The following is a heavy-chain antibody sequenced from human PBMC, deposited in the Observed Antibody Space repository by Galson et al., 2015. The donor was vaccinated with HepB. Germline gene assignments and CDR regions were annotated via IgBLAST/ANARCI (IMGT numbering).Heavy chain of an antibody. CDR2: ISAYNGNT. J-gene: IGHJ3*02. CDR3: ARVGAGPSLDI. V-gene: IGHV1-18*01. D-gene: IGHD1-26*01. CDR1: GYTFAHYG. Sequence: SVKVSCKASGYTFAHYGIAWVRQAPGQGLEWMGWISAYNGNTNSTQELQGRLTTTTDTSTSTAFMVLRSLKYDDTAVYFCARVGAGPSLDIWGQGTMVTVSS.